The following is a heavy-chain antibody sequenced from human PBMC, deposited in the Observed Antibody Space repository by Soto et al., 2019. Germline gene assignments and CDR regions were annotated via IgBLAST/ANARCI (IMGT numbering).Heavy chain of an antibody. V-gene: IGHV1-69*06. Sequence: QVQLVQSGAEVKKPGSSVKVSRKASGGTFSSYAISWVRQAPGQGLEWMGGIIPIFGTANYAQKFQGRVTITADKSTSTAYMELSSLRSEDTAVYYCAREVADYDILTGSLTYYYYGMDVWGQGTTVTVSS. J-gene: IGHJ6*02. CDR3: AREVADYDILTGSLTYYYYGMDV. CDR1: GGTFSSYA. CDR2: IIPIFGTA. D-gene: IGHD3-9*01.